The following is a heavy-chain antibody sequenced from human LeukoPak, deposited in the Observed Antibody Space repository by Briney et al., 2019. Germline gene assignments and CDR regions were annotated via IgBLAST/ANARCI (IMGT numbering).Heavy chain of an antibody. D-gene: IGHD6-13*01. CDR3: AKINTGLIAAAGEDY. CDR2: IIGSGGST. Sequence: GGSLRLSCAASGFTFSSYAMSWVRQAPGKGLEWVSAIIGSGGSTYYADSVKGRFTISRDNSKNTLYLQMNSLRAEDTAVYYCAKINTGLIAAAGEDYWGQGTLVTVSS. CDR1: GFTFSSYA. J-gene: IGHJ4*02. V-gene: IGHV3-23*01.